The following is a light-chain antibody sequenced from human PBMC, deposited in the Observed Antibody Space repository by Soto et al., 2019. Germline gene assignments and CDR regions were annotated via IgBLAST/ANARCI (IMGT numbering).Light chain of an antibody. V-gene: IGLV3-21*04. Sequence: SYELTQPPSVSVAPGKTARITCGGNNIGSKSVHWYQQKPGQAPVLVIYYDSDRPSGIPERFSGSNSGNTATLTISRVEAGDEADYYCQVWDSSRDHFYVFGTGTKLTVL. CDR1: NIGSKS. CDR3: QVWDSSRDHFYV. CDR2: YDS. J-gene: IGLJ1*01.